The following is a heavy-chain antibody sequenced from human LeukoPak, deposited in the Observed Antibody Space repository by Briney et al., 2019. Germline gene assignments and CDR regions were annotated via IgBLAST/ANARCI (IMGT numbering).Heavy chain of an antibody. D-gene: IGHD4-17*01. CDR3: ARDRGYGDYLHYFDY. Sequence: PSETLSLTCTVSIGSISINYWSWIRQPPGKVLEWIGYIYYSGSTNSNPSLKSRVTISVDTSKNQFSLNLSSVAPLHPHAYHCARDRGYGDYLHYFDYWGQGTLVTVSS. CDR1: IGSISINY. J-gene: IGHJ4*02. V-gene: IGHV4-59*01. CDR2: IYYSGST.